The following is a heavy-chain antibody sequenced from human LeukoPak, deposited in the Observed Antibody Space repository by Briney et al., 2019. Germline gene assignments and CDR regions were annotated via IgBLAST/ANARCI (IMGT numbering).Heavy chain of an antibody. J-gene: IGHJ4*02. CDR3: ARADAGAAVDY. V-gene: IGHV4-61*02. Sequence: PSETLSLTCTVSGGSISSGSYYWSWLRQPAGKGLEWIGRIYTSGSTNYNPSLKSRVTISVDTSKNQFSLKLSSVTAADSAVYYCARADAGAAVDYWGQGTLVTVSS. CDR2: IYTSGST. D-gene: IGHD2-15*01. CDR1: GGSISSGSYY.